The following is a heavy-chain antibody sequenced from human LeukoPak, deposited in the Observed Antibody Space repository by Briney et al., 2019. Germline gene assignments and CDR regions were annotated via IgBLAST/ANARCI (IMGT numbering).Heavy chain of an antibody. CDR1: GFTFSSYS. D-gene: IGHD5-18*01. J-gene: IGHJ4*02. CDR2: ITSSSSYI. V-gene: IGHV3-21*01. Sequence: NPGGSLRLSCAASGFTFSSYSMNWVRQAPGKGLEWVSSITSSSSYIYYADSVKGRFTISRDNAKNSLYLQMNSLRAEDTAVYYCAKRVGSYGHFDYWGQGTLVTVSS. CDR3: AKRVGSYGHFDY.